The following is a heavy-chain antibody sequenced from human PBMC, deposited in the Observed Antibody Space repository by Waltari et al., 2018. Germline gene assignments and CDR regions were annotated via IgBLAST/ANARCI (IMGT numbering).Heavy chain of an antibody. J-gene: IGHJ5*02. V-gene: IGHV3-23*01. D-gene: IGHD6-13*01. CDR3: AKDLSRYSSSWYGGFDP. CDR1: GFTFSSYA. Sequence: EVQLLESGGGLVQPGGSLRLSCAASGFTFSSYAMSWVRQAPGKGLEWVSAISGGCGSKCDADSWKGRFTISRDNSKNTLYLQMNSLRAEDTAVYYCAKDLSRYSSSWYGGFDPWGQGTLVTVSS. CDR2: ISGGCGSK.